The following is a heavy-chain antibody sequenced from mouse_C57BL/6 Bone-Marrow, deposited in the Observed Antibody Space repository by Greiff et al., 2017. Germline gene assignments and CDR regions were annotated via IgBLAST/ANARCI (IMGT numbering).Heavy chain of an antibody. CDR3: ARDYGPQRGFAY. Sequence: VQLVESGPGLVQPSQSLSITCTVSGFSLTSYGVHWVRQSPGKGLEWLGVIWSGGSTDYNAAFISRLSISKDNSKSQVFFKMNSLQADDTAIYCGARDYGPQRGFAYWGQGTLVTVSA. V-gene: IGHV2-2*01. CDR1: GFSLTSYG. J-gene: IGHJ3*01. D-gene: IGHD1-1*02. CDR2: IWSGGST.